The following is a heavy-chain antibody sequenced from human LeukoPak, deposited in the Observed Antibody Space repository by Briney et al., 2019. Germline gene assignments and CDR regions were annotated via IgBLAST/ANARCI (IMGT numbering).Heavy chain of an antibody. Sequence: GGSLRLSCEASGFTFSSYAMSWVRQAPGKGLEWVSAISGSGGSTYYADSVKGRFTISRDNSKNTLYLQMNSLRAEDTAVYYCAKGSYYDILTGYYLDYWGQGTLVTVSS. CDR1: GFTFSSYA. CDR3: AKGSYYDILTGYYLDY. D-gene: IGHD3-9*01. CDR2: ISGSGGST. V-gene: IGHV3-23*01. J-gene: IGHJ4*02.